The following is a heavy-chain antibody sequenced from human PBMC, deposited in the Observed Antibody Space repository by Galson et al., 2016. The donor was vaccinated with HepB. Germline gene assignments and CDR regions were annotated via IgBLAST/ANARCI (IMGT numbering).Heavy chain of an antibody. CDR3: ARVGDFWSGYTYGFDI. V-gene: IGHV3-74*01. CDR2: INSDGRST. J-gene: IGHJ3*02. D-gene: IGHD3-3*01. CDR1: GFTFRSYW. Sequence: SLRLSCAASGFTFRSYWMRWVRQGPGTGLVWVSRINSDGRSTTYADSVKGRFTISRENAKNTLYLQMNSLRAEDTALYYCARVGDFWSGYTYGFDIWGQGTMVTVS.